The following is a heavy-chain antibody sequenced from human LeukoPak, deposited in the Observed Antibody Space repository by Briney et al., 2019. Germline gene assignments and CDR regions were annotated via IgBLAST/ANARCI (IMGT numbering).Heavy chain of an antibody. CDR2: MNPNSGNT. V-gene: IGHV1-8*01. J-gene: IGHJ5*02. D-gene: IGHD2-2*01. CDR3: ARPHCSSTDCHPPEWFDP. CDR1: GYTFTNYD. Sequence: ASVRVSCKTSGYTFTNYDINWVRQATGQGLEWMGWMNPNSGNTGYAQKFQGRVTMTRNTSISTAYMELSSLRSEDTAVYYCARPHCSSTDCHPPEWFDPWGQGTLVTISS.